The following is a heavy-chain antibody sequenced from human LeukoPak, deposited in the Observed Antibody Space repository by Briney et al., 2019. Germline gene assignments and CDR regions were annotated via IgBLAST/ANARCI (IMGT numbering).Heavy chain of an antibody. D-gene: IGHD6-19*01. CDR3: ARSDTSGWPYDY. Sequence: GESLKISCKGSGYSFTSYWIGWVRQMPGKGLVWMGIIHPRESDTTYSPSFQGQVTISADKSITTAYLQWSSLKASDTALYYCARSDTSGWPYDYWGQGTLVTVSS. J-gene: IGHJ4*01. V-gene: IGHV5-51*01. CDR1: GYSFTSYW. CDR2: IHPRESDT.